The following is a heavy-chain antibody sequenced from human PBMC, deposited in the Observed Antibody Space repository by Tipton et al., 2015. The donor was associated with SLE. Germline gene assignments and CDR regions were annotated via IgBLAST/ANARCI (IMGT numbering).Heavy chain of an antibody. Sequence: LRLSCAVYGGSFSGYYWSWIRQPPGKGLEWIGEINHSGSTNYNPSLKSRVTISVDTSKNQFSLKLSSATAADTAVYYCAEPYSSSPWGQGTLVTVSS. CDR1: GGSFSGYY. D-gene: IGHD6-13*01. CDR3: AEPYSSSP. CDR2: INHSGST. J-gene: IGHJ5*02. V-gene: IGHV4-34*01.